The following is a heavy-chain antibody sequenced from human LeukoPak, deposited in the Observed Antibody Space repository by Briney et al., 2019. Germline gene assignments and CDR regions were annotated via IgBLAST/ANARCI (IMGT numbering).Heavy chain of an antibody. CDR1: GFTFSNYT. Sequence: GGSLRLSCAASGFTFSNYTMNWVRQAPGKGLEWVSCISSSSSYIYYADSVKGRFTISRDNAKNSLYLQMNSLRAEDTAVYYCVRVPDRFGVVINYFDYWGQGTLVTVSS. CDR2: ISSSSSYI. V-gene: IGHV3-21*01. J-gene: IGHJ4*02. CDR3: VRVPDRFGVVINYFDY. D-gene: IGHD3-3*01.